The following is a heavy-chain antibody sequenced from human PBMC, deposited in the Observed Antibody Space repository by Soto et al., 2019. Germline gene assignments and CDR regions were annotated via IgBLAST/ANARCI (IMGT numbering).Heavy chain of an antibody. CDR1: GFTFSSYA. V-gene: IGHV3-30-3*01. D-gene: IGHD1-26*01. CDR2: ISYDGNNK. J-gene: IGHJ4*02. CDR3: ARPSGTYYFPIDY. Sequence: QVQLVESGGGVVQPGRSLRLSCAASGFTFSSYAMHWVRQAPGKGLEWVADISYDGNNKYYADSVKGRFTISRDSSKNTLYLQMNSLRAEDTAVYYCARPSGTYYFPIDYWGQGTLVTVSS.